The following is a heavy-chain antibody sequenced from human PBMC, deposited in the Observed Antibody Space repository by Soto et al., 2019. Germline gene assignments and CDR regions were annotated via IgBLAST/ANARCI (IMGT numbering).Heavy chain of an antibody. V-gene: IGHV3-13*01. Sequence: EVQLVGLGGALERLGGSLGPSVEAPGFIFGITALHWVGKGTGKVLEWFSGISTAGETYYRGSVRGRFTISRENAKNSLYLQMNSLRAEDTAVYYCARDAKGLVNAFDMWGQGTMVTVSS. D-gene: IGHD2-8*02. CDR2: ISTAGET. J-gene: IGHJ3*02. CDR1: GFIFGITA. CDR3: ARDAKGLVNAFDM.